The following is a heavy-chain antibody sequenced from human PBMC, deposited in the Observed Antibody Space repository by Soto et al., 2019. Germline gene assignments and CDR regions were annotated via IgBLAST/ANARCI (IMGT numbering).Heavy chain of an antibody. CDR1: GGSFSGYY. CDR2: INHSGST. CDR3: ARGLTTVATYYFDY. V-gene: IGHV4-34*01. D-gene: IGHD4-17*01. Sequence: QVQLQQWGAGLLKPSETLSLTCAVYGGSFSGYYWSWIRQPPGKGLEWIGEINHSGSTNYNPSLKSRGTISVDPSKNQFSLTLSSVTAADTAVYYCARGLTTVATYYFDYWGQGTLVTVSS. J-gene: IGHJ4*02.